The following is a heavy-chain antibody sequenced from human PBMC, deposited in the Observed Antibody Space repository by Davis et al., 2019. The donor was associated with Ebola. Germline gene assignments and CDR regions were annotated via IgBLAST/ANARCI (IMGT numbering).Heavy chain of an antibody. CDR2: FYYRGNT. Sequence: PSETLSLTCTVSGGSISSSGDYXXXXXXXXXXXXXXLVRFYYRGNTYSNPSLKSRVTISVDTSKNQFSLTLSSVTAADTAVYYCCKLVGVVNEYWGQGSLVTVSS. CDR3: CKLVGVVNEY. V-gene: IGHV4-39*01. CDR1: GGSISSSGDY. D-gene: IGHD3-3*01. J-gene: IGHJ4*02.